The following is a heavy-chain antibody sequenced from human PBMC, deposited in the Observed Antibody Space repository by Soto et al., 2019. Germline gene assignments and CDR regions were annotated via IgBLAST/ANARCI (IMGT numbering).Heavy chain of an antibody. CDR1: GGSFSGYY. CDR3: ARGRTIFGVDKFDY. D-gene: IGHD3-3*01. J-gene: IGHJ4*02. Sequence: KPSETLSLTCAVYGGSFSGYYWSWIRQPPGKGLEWIGEINHSGSTNYNPSLKSRVTISVDTSKNQFSLKLSSVTAADTAVYYCARGRTIFGVDKFDYWGQGTLVTVSS. CDR2: INHSGST. V-gene: IGHV4-34*01.